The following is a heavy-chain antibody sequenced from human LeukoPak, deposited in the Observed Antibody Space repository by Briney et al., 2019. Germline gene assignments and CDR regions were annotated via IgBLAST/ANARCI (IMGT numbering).Heavy chain of an antibody. V-gene: IGHV3-30-3*01. J-gene: IGHJ5*02. CDR2: ISYDSYNK. CDR1: GFTFGSYS. Sequence: GRSLRLSCAASGFTFGSYSMHWVRQAPGRGLEWVAVISYDSYNKWFAESVKGRFTISRDNSKNTLYLHMNSLRVEDTAVYYCTRVNTYYDVGGWFDPWGQGTLVTVSS. CDR3: TRVNTYYDVGGWFDP. D-gene: IGHD3-16*01.